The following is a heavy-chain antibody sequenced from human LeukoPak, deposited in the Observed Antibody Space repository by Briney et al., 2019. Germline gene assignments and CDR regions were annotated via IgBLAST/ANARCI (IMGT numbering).Heavy chain of an antibody. CDR2: MNPNSGNT. D-gene: IGHD3-3*01. J-gene: IGHJ4*02. CDR1: GYTFTSYD. CDR3: ARGYYDFWSGYYTDNFDY. V-gene: IGHV1-8*01. Sequence: ASVKVSCKASGYTFTSYDINWVRQATGQGLEWMGWMNPNSGNTGYAQKFQGRVTMTRNTSIGTAYMELSSLRSEDTAVYCCARGYYDFWSGYYTDNFDYWGQGTLVTVSS.